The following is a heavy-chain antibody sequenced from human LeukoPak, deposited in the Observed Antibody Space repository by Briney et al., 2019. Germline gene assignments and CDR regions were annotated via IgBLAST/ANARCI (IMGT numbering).Heavy chain of an antibody. CDR3: ARVGIAVAGSFDY. Sequence: GGSLRLSCAASGFTFSSYAMHWVRQAPGKGPEWVAVISYDGSNKYYADSVKGRFTISRDNSKNTLYLQMNSLRAEDTAVYYCARVGIAVAGSFDYWGQGTLVTVSS. CDR1: GFTFSSYA. J-gene: IGHJ4*02. V-gene: IGHV3-30*04. D-gene: IGHD6-19*01. CDR2: ISYDGSNK.